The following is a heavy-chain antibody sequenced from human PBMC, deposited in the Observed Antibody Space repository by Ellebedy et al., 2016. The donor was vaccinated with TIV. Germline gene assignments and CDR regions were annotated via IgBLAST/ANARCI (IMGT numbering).Heavy chain of an antibody. Sequence: GSLRLXXAVYGGSFNDYYWSWIRQSPGKGLEWIGEINHSGSTNYNPSLKSRVTISVDTSKNQFSLKLSSVTAADTAVYYCARGYCSSTSCYLGGFDPWGQGTLVTVSS. CDR1: GGSFNDYY. CDR3: ARGYCSSTSCYLGGFDP. J-gene: IGHJ5*02. CDR2: INHSGST. V-gene: IGHV4-34*01. D-gene: IGHD2-2*01.